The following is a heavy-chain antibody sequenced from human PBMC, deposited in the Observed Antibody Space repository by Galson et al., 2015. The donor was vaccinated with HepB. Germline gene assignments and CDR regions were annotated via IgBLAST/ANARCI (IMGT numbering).Heavy chain of an antibody. CDR1: GFTFSSYG. D-gene: IGHD3-10*01. Sequence: SLRLSCAASGFTFSSYGMHWVRQAPGRGLEWVAVIWYDGSNKYYADSVKGRFTISRDNTKNSLYLQMNSLRAEDTAVYYCARGTRGLGSYYPFFDCWGQGTLVTVSS. CDR3: ARGTRGLGSYYPFFDC. V-gene: IGHV3-33*01. CDR2: IWYDGSNK. J-gene: IGHJ4*02.